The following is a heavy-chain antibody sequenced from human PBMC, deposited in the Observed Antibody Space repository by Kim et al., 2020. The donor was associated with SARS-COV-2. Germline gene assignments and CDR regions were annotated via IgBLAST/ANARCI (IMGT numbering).Heavy chain of an antibody. Sequence: SETLSLTCTVSGGSISSSSYYWGWIRQPPGKGLEWIGSIYYSGSTYYNPSLKSRVTISVDTSKNQFSLKLSSVTAADTAVYYCARLDGVLGIGDYWGQGTLVTVSS. D-gene: IGHD3-9*01. CDR2: IYYSGST. V-gene: IGHV4-39*01. CDR1: GGSISSSSYY. J-gene: IGHJ4*02. CDR3: ARLDGVLGIGDY.